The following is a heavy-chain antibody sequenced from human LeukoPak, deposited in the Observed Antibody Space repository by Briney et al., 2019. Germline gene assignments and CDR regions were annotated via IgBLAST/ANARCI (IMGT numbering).Heavy chain of an antibody. J-gene: IGHJ5*02. D-gene: IGHD3-3*01. Sequence: SETLSLTCTVSGGSISSGSYYWSWIRQPAGKGLEWIGRIYTSGSTNYNPSLKSRVTISVDTSKNQFSLKLSSVTAADTAVYYCATEGRNYDFWSGRNWFDPWDQGTLVTVSS. CDR2: IYTSGST. CDR3: ATEGRNYDFWSGRNWFDP. V-gene: IGHV4-61*02. CDR1: GGSISSGSYY.